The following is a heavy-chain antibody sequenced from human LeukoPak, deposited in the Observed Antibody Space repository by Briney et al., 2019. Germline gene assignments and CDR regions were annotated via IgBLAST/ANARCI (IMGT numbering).Heavy chain of an antibody. J-gene: IGHJ4*02. V-gene: IGHV3-15*01. D-gene: IGHD5-24*01. CDR3: SSQGWD. CDR1: GLTFSNAW. Sequence: GGSLRLSCAASGLTFSNAWLSWVRQAPGKGLEWVGRIKNKTVRGTTDYAAPVKGRFTISRVDSENTVYLQLNSLKTEDTAVYYCSSQGWDWGQGTLVTVSS. CDR2: IKNKTVRGTT.